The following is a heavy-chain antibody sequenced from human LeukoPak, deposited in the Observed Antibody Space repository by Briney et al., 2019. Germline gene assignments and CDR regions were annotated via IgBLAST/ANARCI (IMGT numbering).Heavy chain of an antibody. CDR1: GYTFTGYY. V-gene: IGHV1-2*04. J-gene: IGHJ4*02. D-gene: IGHD5-18*01. CDR2: INPNSGGT. CDR3: ARADTAMVMYDY. Sequence: EASVKVSCKASGYTFTGYYMHWVRQAPGQGLEWMGWINPNSGGTNYAQKFQGWVTMTRDTSISTAYMELSRLRSDDTAVYYCARADTAMVMYDYWGQGTLVTVSS.